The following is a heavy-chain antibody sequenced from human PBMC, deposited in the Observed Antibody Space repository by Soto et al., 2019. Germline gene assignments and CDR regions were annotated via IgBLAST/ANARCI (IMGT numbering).Heavy chain of an antibody. Sequence: PGGSLRLSCAASGFTSSIYWMSWVRQAPGKGLEWVANIKEDGSEKNYVDSVTGRLTISRDNANDSLYMQTNRLRADDTAIYYCTRGPRADSSETGAHWGQGAPVTVSS. CDR1: GFTSSIYW. CDR3: TRGPRADSSETGAH. J-gene: IGHJ4*02. D-gene: IGHD3-10*01. CDR2: IKEDGSEK. V-gene: IGHV3-7*03.